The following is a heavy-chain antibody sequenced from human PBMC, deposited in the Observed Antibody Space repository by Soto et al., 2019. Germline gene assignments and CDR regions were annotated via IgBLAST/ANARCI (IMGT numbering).Heavy chain of an antibody. J-gene: IGHJ3*02. CDR2: IKSKTDGGTT. CDR3: TTDNWGFNDAFDI. V-gene: IGHV3-15*07. D-gene: IGHD7-27*01. CDR1: GFTFSNAW. Sequence: PGGSLRLSCAASGFTFSNAWMNWVRQAPGKGLEWVGRIKSKTDGGTTDYAAPVKGRFTISRDDSKDTLYLQMNSLKTEDTAVYYCTTDNWGFNDAFDIWGQGTMVTVSS.